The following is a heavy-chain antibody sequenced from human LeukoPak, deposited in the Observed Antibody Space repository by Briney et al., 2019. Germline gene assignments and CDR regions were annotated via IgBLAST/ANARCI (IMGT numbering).Heavy chain of an antibody. D-gene: IGHD3-10*01. Sequence: GGSLRLSCAASGFTFSNYWMYWVRQAPGKGLVWVSRINSDGTTTNYADSVKGRFTISRDNAKNTLYLQMNSLRAEDTAVYYCARDITLTRGGRSDYWGQGTLVTVSA. CDR1: GFTFSNYW. CDR3: ARDITLTRGGRSDY. CDR2: INSDGTTT. J-gene: IGHJ4*02. V-gene: IGHV3-74*01.